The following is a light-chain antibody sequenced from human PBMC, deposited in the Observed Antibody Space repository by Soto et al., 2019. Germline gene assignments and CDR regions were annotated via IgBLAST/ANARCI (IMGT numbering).Light chain of an antibody. V-gene: IGKV3-15*01. CDR3: QQYSDWPPT. CDR1: QSVSSN. J-gene: IGKJ1*01. Sequence: EIMVSQSPATLSVSPGERATLSCRVSQSVSSNLAWYQQKPGQAPRLLINGASTRATGIPARFSGSGSGTEFSLTISSLQSEDFAVYYCQQYSDWPPTFGQGTMVDIK. CDR2: GAS.